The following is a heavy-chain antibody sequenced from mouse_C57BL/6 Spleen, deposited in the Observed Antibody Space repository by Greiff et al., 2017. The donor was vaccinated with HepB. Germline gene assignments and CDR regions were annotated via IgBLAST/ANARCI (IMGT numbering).Heavy chain of an antibody. CDR2: ISSGGSYT. J-gene: IGHJ2*01. Sequence: QVVESGGDLVKPGGSLKLSCAASGFTFSSYGMSWVRQTPDKRLEWVATISSGGSYTYYPDSVKGRFTISRDNAKNTLYLQMSSLKSEDTAMYYCATYDGYFDYWGQGTTLTVSS. CDR1: GFTFSSYG. D-gene: IGHD2-3*01. CDR3: ATYDGYFDY. V-gene: IGHV5-6*01.